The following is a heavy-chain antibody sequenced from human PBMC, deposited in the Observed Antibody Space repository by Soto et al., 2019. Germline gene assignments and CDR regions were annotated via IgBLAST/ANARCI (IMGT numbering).Heavy chain of an antibody. D-gene: IGHD3-22*01. CDR3: ARPYDSIGYKNYDSFDN. CDR1: GYIFTSYW. Sequence: GESLKISCKGSGYIFTSYWISGVRQMPGKGLEWMGRIDPSDSYTNYSPSFQGRVTISADKSISTAYLQRSSLQASDTAMYYCARPYDSIGYKNYDSFDNWGQGTMVTVSS. J-gene: IGHJ3*02. CDR2: IDPSDSYT. V-gene: IGHV5-10-1*01.